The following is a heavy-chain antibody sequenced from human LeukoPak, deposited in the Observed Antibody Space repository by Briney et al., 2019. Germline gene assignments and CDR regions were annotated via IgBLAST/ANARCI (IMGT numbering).Heavy chain of an antibody. Sequence: PGGSLRLSCAASGFTFSSYAMHWVRQAPGKGLEWVAVISYDGSDKYYADSLKGRFTISRDNSKNTLYLQMNSLRPEETAVYYCAREAYVDTAFDYWGQGTLVTVSS. D-gene: IGHD5-18*01. CDR2: ISYDGSDK. V-gene: IGHV3-30*04. CDR3: AREAYVDTAFDY. J-gene: IGHJ4*02. CDR1: GFTFSSYA.